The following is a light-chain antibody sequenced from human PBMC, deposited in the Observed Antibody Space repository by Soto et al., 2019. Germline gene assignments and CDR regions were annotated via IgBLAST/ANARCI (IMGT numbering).Light chain of an antibody. CDR3: QQYGSSRLT. CDR2: GAS. J-gene: IGKJ4*01. CDR1: QSVSSSY. Sequence: EIVLTQSPGTLSLSPGERATLSGRASQSVSSSYLAWYQQKPGQAPRLLIYGASSRATGIPDRFSGSGSGTDFTLTISRLEPEDFAVYYCQQYGSSRLTFGGGTKVDIK. V-gene: IGKV3-20*01.